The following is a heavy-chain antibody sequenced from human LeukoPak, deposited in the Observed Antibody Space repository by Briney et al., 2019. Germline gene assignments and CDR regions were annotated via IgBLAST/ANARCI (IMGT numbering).Heavy chain of an antibody. Sequence: GASVKVSFKASGYTLTDYYMHWVRQAPGQGLEWMGRINPNSGGTNYAQKFQGRVTMTRDTSTSTVYMELSRLRSDDTAVYYCARVGYYESSGYYEYWGQGTLVTVSS. J-gene: IGHJ4*02. V-gene: IGHV1-2*06. D-gene: IGHD3-22*01. CDR2: INPNSGGT. CDR1: GYTLTDYY. CDR3: ARVGYYESSGYYEY.